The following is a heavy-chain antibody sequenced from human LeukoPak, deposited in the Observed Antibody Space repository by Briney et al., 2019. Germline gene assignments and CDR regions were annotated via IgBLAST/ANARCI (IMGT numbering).Heavy chain of an antibody. V-gene: IGHV4-34*01. CDR1: GGSFSGYY. CDR3: ARGANYYDSSGYSATFDY. CDR2: INHSGST. Sequence: SETLSLTCAVYGGSFSGYYWSWIRQPPGKGLEWIGEINHSGSTNYNPSLKSRVTISLDTSKNQFSLKLSSVTAADTAVYCCARGANYYDSSGYSATFDYWGQGTLVTVSS. D-gene: IGHD3-22*01. J-gene: IGHJ4*02.